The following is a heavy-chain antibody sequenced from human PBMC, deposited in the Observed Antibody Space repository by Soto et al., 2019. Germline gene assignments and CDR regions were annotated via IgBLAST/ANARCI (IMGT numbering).Heavy chain of an antibody. CDR2: ISNSGRTL. CDR3: ARDLVAVSGGVYSSSSGGYFFDF. V-gene: IGHV3-11*01. J-gene: IGHJ4*02. D-gene: IGHD6-6*01. Sequence: QVQLVESGGGLVKPGGSLRLSCAASGFTFSDYYMSWIRQAPGKGLEWVSYISNSGRTLYYADSMKGRLTISRDNAKNSLFLQMNSLSSEDTAVYYCARDLVAVSGGVYSSSSGGYFFDFWGQGTLVTVSS. CDR1: GFTFSDYY.